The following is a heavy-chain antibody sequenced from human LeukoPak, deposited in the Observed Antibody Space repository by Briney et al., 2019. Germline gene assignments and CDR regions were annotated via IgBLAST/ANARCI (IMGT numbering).Heavy chain of an antibody. CDR1: GGSFSRYT. CDR3: AREFIRAGGNGAFDI. CDR2: IIPIFGTA. Sequence: WASVKVSCKASGGSFSRYTLSWVRRAPGQGLEWMGGIIPIFGTANYAKRFQGRVTITADESSNTASMELRSLRSEDTAVYYCAREFIRAGGNGAFDIWGQGTMVTVSS. V-gene: IGHV1-69*13. D-gene: IGHD2-8*02. J-gene: IGHJ3*02.